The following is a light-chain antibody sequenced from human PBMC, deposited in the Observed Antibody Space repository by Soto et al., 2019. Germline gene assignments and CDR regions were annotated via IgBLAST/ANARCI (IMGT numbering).Light chain of an antibody. CDR1: QSISSTS. Sequence: EIVLPQSPGTLSLSPGEGATLSCRASQSISSTSLAWYQQKPGQAPRLLIYRASSRATGIPDRFSGSGSEKDFNLTISRLEPEDFAVYYCQQYDNSPQTFGPGTKVDIK. CDR2: RAS. J-gene: IGKJ1*01. V-gene: IGKV3-20*01. CDR3: QQYDNSPQT.